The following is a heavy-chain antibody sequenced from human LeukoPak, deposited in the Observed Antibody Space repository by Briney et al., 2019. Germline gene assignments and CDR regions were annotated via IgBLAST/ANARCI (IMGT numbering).Heavy chain of an antibody. D-gene: IGHD6-13*01. V-gene: IGHV3-30-3*01. Sequence: GGSLRLSCAASGFTFSSYAMHWVRQAPGKGLEWVAVILYNGSNKYYADSVKGRFTISRDNSKNTLYLQMNSLRTEDTAVYYYARDRDSPGIAAAGLSYWGQGNPVTVSS. CDR2: ILYNGSNK. J-gene: IGHJ4*02. CDR3: ARDRDSPGIAAAGLSY. CDR1: GFTFSSYA.